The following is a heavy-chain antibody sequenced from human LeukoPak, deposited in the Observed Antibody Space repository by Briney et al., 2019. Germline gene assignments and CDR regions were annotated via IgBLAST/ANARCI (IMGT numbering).Heavy chain of an antibody. J-gene: IGHJ4*02. V-gene: IGHV3-21*04. CDR3: ARVGVGLTFDY. D-gene: IGHD2-2*01. CDR1: GFTFSSYS. CDR2: ISSSSSYI. Sequence: GGSLRLSCAASGFTFSSYSMNWVRQAPGKGLEWVSSISSSSSYIYYADSVKGRFTISRDNSKNTLYLQMNSLRAEDTAVYYCARVGVGLTFDYWGQGTLVTVSS.